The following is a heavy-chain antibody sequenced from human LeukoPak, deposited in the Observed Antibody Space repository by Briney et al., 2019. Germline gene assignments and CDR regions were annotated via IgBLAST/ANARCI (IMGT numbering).Heavy chain of an antibody. Sequence: SETLSLTCTVSGGSISSGSYYWSWIRQPAGKGLEWIGRIYTSGSTNYNPSLKSRVTISVDTSKNQFSLKLSSVTAADTAVYYCARATGYRFSPFDYWGQGTLVTVSS. V-gene: IGHV4-61*02. CDR3: ARATGYRFSPFDY. D-gene: IGHD6-13*01. J-gene: IGHJ4*02. CDR1: GGSISSGSYY. CDR2: IYTSGST.